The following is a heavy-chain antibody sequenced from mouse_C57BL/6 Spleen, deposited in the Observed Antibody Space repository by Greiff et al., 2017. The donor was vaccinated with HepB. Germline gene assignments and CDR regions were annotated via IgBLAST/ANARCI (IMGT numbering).Heavy chain of an antibody. Sequence: EVKLVESGGGLVKPGGSLKLSCAASGFTFSSYAMSWVRQTPEKRLEWVATISDGGSYTYYPDNVKGRFTISRDNAKNNLYLQMSHLKSEDTAMYYCARDGGTTVVGAFDYWGQGTTLTVSS. CDR3: ARDGGTTVVGAFDY. J-gene: IGHJ2*01. CDR1: GFTFSSYA. CDR2: ISDGGSYT. D-gene: IGHD1-1*01. V-gene: IGHV5-4*01.